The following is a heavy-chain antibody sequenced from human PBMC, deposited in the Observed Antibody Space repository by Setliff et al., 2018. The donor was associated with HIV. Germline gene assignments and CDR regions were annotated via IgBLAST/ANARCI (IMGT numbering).Heavy chain of an antibody. CDR1: GGTFSSNA. V-gene: IGHV1-69*13. Sequence: SVKVSCKASGGTFSSNAISWVRQAPGQGLEWMGGIIPIFGTAEYAQKFQGRVTITADESTNTAFMELGSLRSDDTAVYYCATDPQKGGYYYYYMDVWGKGTTVTVSS. CDR2: IIPIFGTA. CDR3: ATDPQKGGYYYYYMDV. J-gene: IGHJ6*03. D-gene: IGHD2-15*01.